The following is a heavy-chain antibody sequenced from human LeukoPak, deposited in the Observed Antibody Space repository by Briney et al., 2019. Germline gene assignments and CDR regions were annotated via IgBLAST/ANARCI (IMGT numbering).Heavy chain of an antibody. D-gene: IGHD6-19*01. CDR3: AKGEQWLYSEYFQH. Sequence: PGASLRPSCAASGFTFSSYAMSWVRQAPGKGLEWVSAISGSGGSTYYADSVKGRFTISRDNSKNTLYLQMNSLRAEDTAVYYCAKGEQWLYSEYFQHWGQGTLVTVSS. J-gene: IGHJ1*01. CDR1: GFTFSSYA. V-gene: IGHV3-23*01. CDR2: ISGSGGST.